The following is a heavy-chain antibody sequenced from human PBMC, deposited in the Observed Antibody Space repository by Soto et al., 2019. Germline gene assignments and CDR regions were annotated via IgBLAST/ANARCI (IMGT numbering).Heavy chain of an antibody. CDR1: GGTFSSYA. Sequence: SVKVSCKASGGTFSSYAISWVRQAPGQGLEWMGGIIPIFGTANYAQKFQGRVTITADESTSTAYMELSSLRSEDTAVYYCARGSAIVVVPEKITALDIWGQGTMVTVSS. CDR2: IIPIFGTA. V-gene: IGHV1-69*13. CDR3: ARGSAIVVVPEKITALDI. D-gene: IGHD3-22*01. J-gene: IGHJ3*02.